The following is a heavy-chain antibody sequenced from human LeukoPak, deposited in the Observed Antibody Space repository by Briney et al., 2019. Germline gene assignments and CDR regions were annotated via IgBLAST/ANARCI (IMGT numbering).Heavy chain of an antibody. Sequence: SETLSLTCAVYGGSFSGYYWSGIRQPPGKGLEWIGEINHSGSTNYNPSLKSRVTISVDTSKNQFSLKLSSVTAADTAVYYCARHTYYYGSESYYFDYWGQGTLVTVSS. CDR3: ARHTYYYGSESYYFDY. V-gene: IGHV4-34*01. CDR2: INHSGST. CDR1: GGSFSGYY. D-gene: IGHD3-10*01. J-gene: IGHJ4*02.